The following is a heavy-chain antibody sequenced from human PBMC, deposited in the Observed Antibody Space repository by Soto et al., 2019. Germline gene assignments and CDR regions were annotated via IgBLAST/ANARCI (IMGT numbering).Heavy chain of an antibody. CDR3: ARSPPYYYDSSGYYYYYYGMDV. D-gene: IGHD3-22*01. CDR2: IYYSGST. J-gene: IGHJ6*02. V-gene: IGHV4-39*01. Sequence: QLQLQESGPGLVKPSETLSLTCTVSGGSISSSSYYWGWIRQPPGKGLEWIGSIYYSGSTYYNPSLKSRVTISVDTSKNQCSLKLSSVTAADTAVYYCARSPPYYYDSSGYYYYYYGMDVWGQGTTVTVSS. CDR1: GGSISSSSYY.